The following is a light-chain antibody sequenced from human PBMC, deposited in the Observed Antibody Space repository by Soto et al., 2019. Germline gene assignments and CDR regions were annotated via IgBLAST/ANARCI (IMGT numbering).Light chain of an antibody. CDR2: KAS. J-gene: IGKJ5*01. Sequence: DIQMTQSPSTLSGSVGDRVTITCRASQTISSWLAWYQQKPGKAPKLLIYKASTLKSGVPSRFSGSGSGTDFTLTISSLQAADFAVYHCQHYNNWPITFGQGTRLEIK. V-gene: IGKV1-5*03. CDR3: QHYNNWPIT. CDR1: QTISSW.